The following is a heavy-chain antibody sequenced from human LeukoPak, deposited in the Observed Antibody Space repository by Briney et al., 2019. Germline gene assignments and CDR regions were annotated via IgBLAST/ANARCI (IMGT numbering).Heavy chain of an antibody. CDR1: GYTFDDYV. Sequence: QPGRSLRLSCAASGYTFDDYVMHWVRQAPGKGLEWVASISWDSNSIGYADSVKGRFTISRDNAKNSLYLQMSSLRAEDTAFYYCAKGTSPDYRGRGTLVTVSS. V-gene: IGHV3-9*01. CDR2: ISWDSNSI. D-gene: IGHD2-2*01. CDR3: AKGTSPDY. J-gene: IGHJ4*02.